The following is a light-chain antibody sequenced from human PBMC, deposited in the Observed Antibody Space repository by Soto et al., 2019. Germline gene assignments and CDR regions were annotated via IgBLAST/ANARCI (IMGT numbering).Light chain of an antibody. J-gene: IGLJ1*01. V-gene: IGLV1-51*01. CDR3: GTWDNSLSAYV. CDR1: SSNIGTNR. CDR2: DNN. Sequence: QLVLTQPPSVSAAAGQKVTISCSGSSSNIGTNRISWYQQLSGTAPKLLIYDNNKRPSGFPDRFSGSKSGTSGTLVITGLQTGDEAVYYCGTWDNSLSAYVFGTGTKVTVL.